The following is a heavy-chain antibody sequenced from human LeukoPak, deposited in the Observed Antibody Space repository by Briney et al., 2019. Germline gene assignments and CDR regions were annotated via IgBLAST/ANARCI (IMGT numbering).Heavy chain of an antibody. CDR2: ITPGGST. V-gene: IGHV3-53*01. Sequence: GGSLRLSCAASGFTFSNAWMSWVRQAPGKGLEWVSVITPGGSTYYADSVKGRFTISRDNSKNTVYLQMKSLRVEDTAVYYCAREDALDYWGQGTLVTVSS. D-gene: IGHD2-8*01. J-gene: IGHJ4*02. CDR3: AREDALDY. CDR1: GFTFSNAW.